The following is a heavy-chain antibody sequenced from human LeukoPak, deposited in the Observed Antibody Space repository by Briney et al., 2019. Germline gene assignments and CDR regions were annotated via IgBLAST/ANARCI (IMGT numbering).Heavy chain of an antibody. D-gene: IGHD4-17*01. CDR1: GGSFSGYY. J-gene: IGHJ4*02. CDR3: AGDYGDYVDY. CDR2: INHSGST. Sequence: PSETLSLTCAVHGGSFSGYYWSWIRQPPGKGLEWIGEINHSGSTNYNPSLKSRVTISVDTSKNQFSLKLSSVTAADTAVYYCAGDYGDYVDYWGQGTLVTVSS. V-gene: IGHV4-34*01.